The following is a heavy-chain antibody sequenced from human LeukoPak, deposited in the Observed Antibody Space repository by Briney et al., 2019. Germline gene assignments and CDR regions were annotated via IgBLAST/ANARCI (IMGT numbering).Heavy chain of an antibody. J-gene: IGHJ4*02. CDR2: IIPIFGTA. Sequence: GASVKVSCKASGGTFSSYAISWVRQAPGQGLEWMGGIIPIFGTANYAQKFQGRVTITADESTSTAYMELSSLRSEDTAVYYCARGRYYYGSGSYHEFDYWGQGTLVTVSS. V-gene: IGHV1-69*13. CDR3: ARGRYYYGSGSYHEFDY. CDR1: GGTFSSYA. D-gene: IGHD3-10*01.